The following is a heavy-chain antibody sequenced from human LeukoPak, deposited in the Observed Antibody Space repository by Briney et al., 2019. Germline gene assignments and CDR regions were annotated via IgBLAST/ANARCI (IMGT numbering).Heavy chain of an antibody. J-gene: IGHJ4*02. Sequence: PGGTLRLSCAASGFTFSSYGMSWVRQAPGTGLEWVSAISDSGGSTYYADSVKGRFTISRDNAKNALYLQMNSLRAEDTAVYYCASSVGSEGCFDYWGQGTLVTVSS. V-gene: IGHV3-23*01. CDR2: ISDSGGST. CDR1: GFTFSSYG. D-gene: IGHD3-10*01. CDR3: ASSVGSEGCFDY.